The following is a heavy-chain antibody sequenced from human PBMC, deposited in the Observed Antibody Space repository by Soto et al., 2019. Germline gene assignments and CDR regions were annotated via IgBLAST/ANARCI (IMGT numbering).Heavy chain of an antibody. D-gene: IGHD2-2*01. CDR1: GFTFSSYW. J-gene: IGHJ4*02. Sequence: GGSLRLSCAASGFTFSSYWMSWVRQAPGKGLEWVANIKQDGSEKYYVDSVKGRFTISRDNAENSLYLQMNSLRAEDTAVYYCAKYGGPAANYYYFDYWGQGTLVTVSS. V-gene: IGHV3-7*01. CDR3: AKYGGPAANYYYFDY. CDR2: IKQDGSEK.